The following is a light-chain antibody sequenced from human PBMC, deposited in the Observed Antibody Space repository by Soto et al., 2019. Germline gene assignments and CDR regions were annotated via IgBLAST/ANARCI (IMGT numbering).Light chain of an antibody. CDR2: DVT. J-gene: IGLJ2*01. Sequence: QSALTQPASVSGSPGQSITISCTGTSSDIGGYNYVCWYQHYPGKAPKLIIHDVTNRPSGMSNRFSASKSGNSASLSISGLQAEDEADYYCSSYTSSNPVLFGVGTKLTVL. CDR1: SSDIGGYNY. CDR3: SSYTSSNPVL. V-gene: IGLV2-14*03.